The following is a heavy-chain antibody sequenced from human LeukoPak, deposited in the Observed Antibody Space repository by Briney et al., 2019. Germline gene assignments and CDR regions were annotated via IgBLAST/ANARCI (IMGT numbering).Heavy chain of an antibody. CDR2: IAYDGNKI. CDR3: ARDNNWGSTHY. V-gene: IGHV3-30-3*01. CDR1: GFTFNTYA. J-gene: IGHJ4*02. Sequence: GGSLRLSCAASGFTFNTYAMHWVRQAPGQGLEWVAVIAYDGNKIFYADSVKGRCTVSRDNTKNTLYLQMNSLRAEDTAVYYCARDNNWGSTHYWGQGTLVIVSS. D-gene: IGHD7-27*01.